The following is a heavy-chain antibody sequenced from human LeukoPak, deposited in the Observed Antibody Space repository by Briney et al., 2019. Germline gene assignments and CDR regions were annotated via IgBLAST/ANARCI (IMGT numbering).Heavy chain of an antibody. D-gene: IGHD3-10*01. Sequence: GGSLRLSCAASGFTFSSYWMSWVRQAPGKGLEWVANIKQDGSEKYYVDSVKGRFTISRDNAKNSLYLQMNSLRAEDTAVYYCARDWEYTYYCKKHDYWAREPWPPSPQ. V-gene: IGHV3-7*01. J-gene: IGHJ4*02. CDR1: GFTFSSYW. CDR2: IKQDGSEK. CDR3: ARDWEYTYYCKKHDY.